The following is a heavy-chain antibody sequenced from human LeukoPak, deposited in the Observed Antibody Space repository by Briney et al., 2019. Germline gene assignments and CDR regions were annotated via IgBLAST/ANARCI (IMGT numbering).Heavy chain of an antibody. CDR2: INHSGST. V-gene: IGHV4-34*01. D-gene: IGHD2-15*01. Sequence: SGTLSLTCAAYGGSFSGYYLSWIRQPPGKGLEWIGEINHSGSTNYNPSLKSRVTISVDTSKNQFSLKLSSVTAADTAVYYCARGISDCSGGSCYSPYAFDIWGQGTMVTVSS. J-gene: IGHJ3*02. CDR3: ARGISDCSGGSCYSPYAFDI. CDR1: GGSFSGYY.